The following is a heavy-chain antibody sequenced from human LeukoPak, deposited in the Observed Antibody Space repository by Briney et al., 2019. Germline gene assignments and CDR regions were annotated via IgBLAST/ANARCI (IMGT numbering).Heavy chain of an antibody. CDR1: GFTFSSYW. V-gene: IGHV3-7*01. CDR3: ARAHPGDYSDFQFDY. D-gene: IGHD4-11*01. Sequence: GGSLRLSCAASGFTFSSYWMSWVRQAPGKGLEWVANIKQDGSEKYYVDSVKGRFTISRDNAKNSLYLQMNSLRAEDTAVYYCARAHPGDYSDFQFDYWAREPWSPSPQ. J-gene: IGHJ4*02. CDR2: IKQDGSEK.